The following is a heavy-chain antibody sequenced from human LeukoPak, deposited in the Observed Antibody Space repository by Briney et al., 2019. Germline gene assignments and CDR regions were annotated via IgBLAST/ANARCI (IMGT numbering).Heavy chain of an antibody. CDR3: ARSEGWLFIS. CDR2: IYWDDDK. Sequence: SGPTLVKPTQTLTLTCTFSGFSFSTRGVGVGWIRQPPGQALEWLAFIYWDDDKQYRPSLKSRLTITKVTSNNQVVLTMTNTDPVDTATYYCARSEGWLFISWGQGTLVTVSS. D-gene: IGHD5-24*01. V-gene: IGHV2-5*02. J-gene: IGHJ5*02. CDR1: GFSFSTRGVG.